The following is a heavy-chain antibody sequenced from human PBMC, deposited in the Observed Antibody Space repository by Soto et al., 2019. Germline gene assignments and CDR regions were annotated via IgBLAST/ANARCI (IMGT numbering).Heavy chain of an antibody. D-gene: IGHD2-15*01. CDR3: ARDYSSRDCSGGSCYPYPFDY. CDR2: IKQDGSEK. J-gene: IGHJ4*02. CDR1: GFTFSSYW. Sequence: GGSLRLSCAASGFTFSSYWMSWVRQAPGKGLEWVANIKQDGSEKYYVDSVKGRFTISRDNAKNSLYLQMNSLRAEDTAVYYCARDYSSRDCSGGSCYPYPFDYWGQGTLVTVSS. V-gene: IGHV3-7*01.